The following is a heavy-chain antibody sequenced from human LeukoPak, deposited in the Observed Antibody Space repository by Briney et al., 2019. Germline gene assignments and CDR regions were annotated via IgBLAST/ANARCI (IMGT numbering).Heavy chain of an antibody. V-gene: IGHV1-8*01. D-gene: IGHD1-1*01. J-gene: IGHJ6*03. CDR1: GYTFTSYD. CDR3: AKTTIYYYYMDV. Sequence: ASVKVSCKASGYTFTSYDINWVRQATGQGLEWMGWMNPNSGNTGYAQKFQGRVTMTRNTSISTAYMELSSLRSEDTAAYYCAKTTIYYYYMDVWGKGTTVTISS. CDR2: MNPNSGNT.